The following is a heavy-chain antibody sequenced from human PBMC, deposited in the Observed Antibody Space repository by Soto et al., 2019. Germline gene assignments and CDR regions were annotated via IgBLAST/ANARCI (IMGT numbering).Heavy chain of an antibody. CDR2: IYWDDDK. D-gene: IGHD2-15*01. CDR1: GFSLSTSGVG. V-gene: IGHV2-5*02. J-gene: IGHJ6*02. Sequence: QITLKESGPTLVKPTQTLTLTCTFSGFSLSTSGVGVAWIRQPPGTALEWRALIYWDDDKRYRPSLESRLTITKDTYKNQVVLTMTNIDSVDTATYYCAYLPCSGGSCHWFSFSGMDVWGQGTTVTVSS. CDR3: AYLPCSGGSCHWFSFSGMDV.